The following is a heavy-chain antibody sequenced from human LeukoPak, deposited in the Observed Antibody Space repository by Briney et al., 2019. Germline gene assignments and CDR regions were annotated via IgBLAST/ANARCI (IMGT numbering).Heavy chain of an antibody. J-gene: IGHJ4*02. CDR3: GTGTGPFDY. V-gene: IGHV1-2*06. CDR1: GYTFTGYY. D-gene: IGHD1/OR15-1a*01. CDR2: SNHNSGGT. Sequence: ASGKGSCKASGYTFTGYYMHWVRQAPGQGLEWMGRSNHNSGGTNYAQKFQGRVTMTRATSISTAYMELSRLRSDHTAVYYCGTGTGPFDYWGQGTLVTVSS.